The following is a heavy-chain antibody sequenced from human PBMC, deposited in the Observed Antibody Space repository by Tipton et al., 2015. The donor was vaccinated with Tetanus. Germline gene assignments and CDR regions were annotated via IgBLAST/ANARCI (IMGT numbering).Heavy chain of an antibody. CDR3: AKDGCFSVGCLGSDY. J-gene: IGHJ4*02. CDR1: GFTFSRYA. V-gene: IGHV3-23*01. CDR2: ISGGDNTR. Sequence: SLRLSCAASGFTFSRYAMNWVRQAPGEGLEWVSSISGGDNTRYYADSVKGRFSISRDNSKNTLYLQMNSLGVDDTAVYYCAKDGCFSVGCLGSDYWGQGNLVTVSS. D-gene: IGHD5/OR15-5a*01.